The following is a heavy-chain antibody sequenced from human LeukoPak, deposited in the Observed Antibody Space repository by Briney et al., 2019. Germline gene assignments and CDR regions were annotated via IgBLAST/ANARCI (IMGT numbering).Heavy chain of an antibody. V-gene: IGHV3-9*03. CDR3: AKDIRPYSSGWYVGFDY. CDR1: GFTFDDYA. Sequence: PGRSLRLSCAASGFTFDDYAMHWVLQAPGKGLEWVSGISWNSGSIGYADSVKGRFTISRDNAKNSLYLQMNSLRAEDMALYYCAKDIRPYSSGWYVGFDYWGQGTLVTVSS. D-gene: IGHD6-19*01. J-gene: IGHJ4*02. CDR2: ISWNSGSI.